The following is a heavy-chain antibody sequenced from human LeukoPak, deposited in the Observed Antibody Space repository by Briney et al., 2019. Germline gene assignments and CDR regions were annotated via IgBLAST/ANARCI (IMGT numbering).Heavy chain of an antibody. Sequence: PSETLSLTCAVYGGSFSGYYWNWIRQPPGKGLEWIGEINHRVSTNYNPSLKSRDTISVDTSKKQFSLKLSSVTAADTAVYYCARGRTTYDYVWGSYRPPDYWGQGTLVTVSS. J-gene: IGHJ4*02. CDR1: GGSFSGYY. CDR2: INHRVST. V-gene: IGHV4-34*01. D-gene: IGHD3-16*02. CDR3: ARGRTTYDYVWGSYRPPDY.